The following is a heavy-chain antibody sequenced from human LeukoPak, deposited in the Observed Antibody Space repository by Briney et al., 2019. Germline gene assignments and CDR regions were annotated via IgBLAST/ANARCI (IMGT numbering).Heavy chain of an antibody. CDR3: AGVNYLAPFDY. V-gene: IGHV4-4*07. Sequence: SETLSLTCSVSGGSINSYYWSWIRQSAGKGLEWIGRIYSSGSTNYNPSLESRVTMSVDTSKNQFYLKLTSVTAADTAVYYCAGVNYLAPFDYWGQGTRVTVSS. CDR1: GGSINSYY. J-gene: IGHJ4*02. CDR2: IYSSGST. D-gene: IGHD1-7*01.